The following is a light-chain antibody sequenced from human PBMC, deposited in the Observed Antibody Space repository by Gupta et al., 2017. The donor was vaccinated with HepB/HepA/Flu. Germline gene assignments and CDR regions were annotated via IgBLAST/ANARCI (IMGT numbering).Light chain of an antibody. CDR3: QQYNKWPSHT. Sequence: EIVMTQSPATLPVSPGERATLSCRASQSISTNLAWYQQKPGQAPRLLIYGASTRDTGITARFSGSGYAKEFTLTSSSRLSEEFAGYYSQQYNKWPSHTFGQGTKLEIK. CDR1: QSISTN. V-gene: IGKV3-15*01. J-gene: IGKJ2*01. CDR2: GAS.